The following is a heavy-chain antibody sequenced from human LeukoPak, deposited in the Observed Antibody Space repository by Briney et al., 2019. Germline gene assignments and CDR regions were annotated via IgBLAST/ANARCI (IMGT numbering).Heavy chain of an antibody. V-gene: IGHV4-59*01. D-gene: IGHD2/OR15-2a*01. Sequence: SETLSLTCSVSGGGSISGYYWTWIRQPPGEGLEWIGYISYTGSTNYNPSLKSRLTISLDTSKNQFSLKLNSVTAADTALYYCARIRNDGDDEYFRPLDYWGQGILVTVSS. CDR2: ISYTGST. J-gene: IGHJ4*02. CDR1: GGGSISGYY. CDR3: ARIRNDGDDEYFRPLDY.